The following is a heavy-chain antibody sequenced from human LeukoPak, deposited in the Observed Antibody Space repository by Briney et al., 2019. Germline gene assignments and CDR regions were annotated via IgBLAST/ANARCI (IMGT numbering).Heavy chain of an antibody. CDR2: ISYDGSNK. CDR1: GFTFSSYG. V-gene: IGHV3-30*03. D-gene: IGHD2-2*02. Sequence: GRSLRLSCAASGFTFSSYGMHWVRQAPGKGLEWVAVISYDGSNKYYADSVKGRFTISRDNSKNTLYLQMNSLRDEDTAVYYCARSGIQSGYCSSISCYTGFWGQGTLVTVSS. CDR3: ARSGIQSGYCSSISCYTGF. J-gene: IGHJ4*02.